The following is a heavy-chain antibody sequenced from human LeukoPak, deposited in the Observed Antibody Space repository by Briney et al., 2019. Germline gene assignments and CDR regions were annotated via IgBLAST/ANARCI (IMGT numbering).Heavy chain of an antibody. CDR2: INTNTGNP. CDR3: ARVGTRVYSSGWYQAGIDY. V-gene: IGHV7-4-1*02. J-gene: IGHJ4*02. CDR1: GYTFTSYA. Sequence: ASVKVSCKASGYTFTSYAMNWVRQAPGQGLEWMGWINTNTGNPTYAQGFTGRFVFSLDTSVSTAYLQISSLKAEDTAVYYCARVGTRVYSSGWYQAGIDYWGQGTLVTVSS. D-gene: IGHD6-19*01.